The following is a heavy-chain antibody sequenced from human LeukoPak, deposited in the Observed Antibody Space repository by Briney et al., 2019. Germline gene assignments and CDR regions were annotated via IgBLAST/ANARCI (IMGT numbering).Heavy chain of an antibody. CDR2: IYSGGST. J-gene: IGHJ4*02. V-gene: IGHV3-53*01. CDR1: GFTFSFYD. D-gene: IGHD3-9*01. CDR3: ARGDILTGYYCRY. Sequence: PGGSLRLSCAASGFTFSFYDMTWVRQAPGKGLEWVSVIYSGGSTYYADSVKGRFTISRDKSKNTLYLQMNSLRAEDTAVYYCARGDILTGYYCRYWGQGTLVTVSS.